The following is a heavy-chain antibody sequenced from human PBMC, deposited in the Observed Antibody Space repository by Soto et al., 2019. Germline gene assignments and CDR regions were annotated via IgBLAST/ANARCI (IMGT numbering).Heavy chain of an antibody. J-gene: IGHJ6*03. CDR2: IYYSGST. CDR3: ARRFTYSSSWGYYYYMDV. Sequence: QVQLQESGPGLVKPSETLSLTCTVSGGSISSYYWSWIRQPPGKGLEWNGYIYYSGSTNYNPSLKSRGTISVDTSKNQFSLKLSYVTAADTAVYYCARRFTYSSSWGYYYYMDVWGKGTTVTVSS. CDR1: GGSISSYY. D-gene: IGHD6-13*01. V-gene: IGHV4-59*08.